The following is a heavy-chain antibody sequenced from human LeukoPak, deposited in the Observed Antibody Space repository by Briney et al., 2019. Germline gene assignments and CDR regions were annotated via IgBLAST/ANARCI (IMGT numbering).Heavy chain of an antibody. J-gene: IGHJ6*02. CDR1: GYTFTSYG. V-gene: IGHV1-18*03. CDR2: ISAYNGNT. D-gene: IGHD2-15*01. CDR3: ARDWGAIVVVVAATLVFPARNGMDV. Sequence: ASVKVSCKASGYTFTSYGISWVRQAPGQGLEWMGWISAYNGNTNYAQKLQGRVTMTTDTSTSTAYMELRSLRSDDMAVYYCARDWGAIVVVVAATLVFPARNGMDVWGQGTTVTVSS.